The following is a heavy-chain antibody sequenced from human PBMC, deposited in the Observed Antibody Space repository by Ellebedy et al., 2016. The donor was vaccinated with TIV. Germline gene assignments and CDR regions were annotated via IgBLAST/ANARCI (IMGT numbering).Heavy chain of an antibody. V-gene: IGHV1-18*04. CDR3: ARHLESRWLIHGGDY. J-gene: IGHJ4*02. CDR1: GYTFTHYG. Sequence: AASVKVSCKASGYTFTHYGISWVRQAPGQGLEWMGRINAYNGNTTYAKKYQGRVTMTTDSSTRTSYMELRSLTSDDTAIYYCARHLESRWLIHGGDYWGQGSLVTVSS. CDR2: INAYNGNT. D-gene: IGHD3-16*01.